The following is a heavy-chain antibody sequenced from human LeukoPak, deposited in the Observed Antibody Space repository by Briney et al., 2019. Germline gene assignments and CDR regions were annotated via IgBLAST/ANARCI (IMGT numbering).Heavy chain of an antibody. D-gene: IGHD1-1*01. CDR3: ARKMKTGDRVGIFDI. CDR2: IGTDGSYI. Sequence: AGGSLRLSCAASGXTFSSHNMNWVRQAPMKGLEWVSSIGTDGSYIYYADSVQGRFTISRDNAKNSLYLQMNRLTAEDTAVYYCARKMKTGDRVGIFDIWGQGTMVTVSS. V-gene: IGHV3-21*01. CDR1: GXTFSSHN. J-gene: IGHJ3*02.